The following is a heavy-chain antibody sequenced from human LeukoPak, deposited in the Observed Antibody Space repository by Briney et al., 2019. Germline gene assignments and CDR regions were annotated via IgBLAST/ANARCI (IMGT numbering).Heavy chain of an antibody. CDR3: ARRLGYEAFDI. CDR2: IYHSGST. J-gene: IGHJ3*02. CDR1: GGSISSSSYY. Sequence: SETLSLTCTVSGGSISSSSYYWGWIRQPPGKGLEWIGYIYHSGSTNYNPSLKSRVTISVDRSKNQFSLKLSSVTAADTAVYFCARRLGYEAFDIWGQGTMVTVSS. D-gene: IGHD6-25*01. V-gene: IGHV4-61*05.